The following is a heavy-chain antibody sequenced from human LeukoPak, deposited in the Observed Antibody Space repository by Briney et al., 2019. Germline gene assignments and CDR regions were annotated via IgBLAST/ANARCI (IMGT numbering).Heavy chain of an antibody. J-gene: IGHJ4*02. CDR3: ARDFRLTGHPRGDY. Sequence: ASVKVSCKASGGTFSSYAISWVRQAPGQGLEWMGGIIPIFGTANYAQKFQGSVTITADKSTSTAYMELRSLRSDDTAVYYCARDFRLTGHPRGDYWGQGTLVTVSS. V-gene: IGHV1-69*06. D-gene: IGHD3-16*01. CDR2: IIPIFGTA. CDR1: GGTFSSYA.